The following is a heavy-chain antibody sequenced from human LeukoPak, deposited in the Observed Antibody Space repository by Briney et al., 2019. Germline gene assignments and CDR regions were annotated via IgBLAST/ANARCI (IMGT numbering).Heavy chain of an antibody. Sequence: SETLSLTCTVSGGSISPYYWSWIRQPPGKGLECIGYIYYSGSTNYNPSLKSRVTISVDTSKNQFSLNLRSVTAADTAVYYCARHIRGDGYNYDDYWGQGTLVTVSS. CDR3: ARHIRGDGYNYDDY. CDR1: GGSISPYY. CDR2: IYYSGST. J-gene: IGHJ4*02. D-gene: IGHD5-24*01. V-gene: IGHV4-59*08.